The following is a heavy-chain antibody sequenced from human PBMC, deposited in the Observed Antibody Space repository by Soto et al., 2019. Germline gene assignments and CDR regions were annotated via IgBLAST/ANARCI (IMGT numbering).Heavy chain of an antibody. CDR3: ARANNRYYYYGMDV. CDR1: GFTFSSSA. V-gene: IGHV3-30-3*01. CDR2: ISYDGSNK. J-gene: IGHJ6*02. D-gene: IGHD1-1*01. Sequence: HPVASLRHSYTSSGFTFSSSAMHWVRQAPGKGLEWVAVISYDGSNKYYADSVKGRFTISRDNSKNTLYLQMNSLRAEDTAVYYCARANNRYYYYGMDVWGQGT.